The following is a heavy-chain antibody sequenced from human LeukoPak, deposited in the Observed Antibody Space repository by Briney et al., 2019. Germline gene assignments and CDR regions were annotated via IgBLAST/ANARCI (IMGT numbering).Heavy chain of an antibody. CDR2: IIPILGIA. D-gene: IGHD5-24*01. J-gene: IGHJ4*02. V-gene: IGHV1-69*04. CDR1: GYTFTSYD. CDR3: AREPPDGYANY. Sequence: SVKVSCKASGYTFTSYDINWVRQATGQGLEWMGRIIPILGIANYAQKFQGRVTITADKSTSTAYMELSSLRSEDTAVYYCAREPPDGYANYWGQGTLVTVSS.